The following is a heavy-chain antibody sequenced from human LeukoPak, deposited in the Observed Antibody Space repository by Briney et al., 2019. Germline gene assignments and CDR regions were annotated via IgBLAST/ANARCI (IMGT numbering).Heavy chain of an antibody. V-gene: IGHV3-9*01. D-gene: IGHD5-24*01. CDR1: GFTFDDYA. J-gene: IGHJ4*02. CDR2: ISWNSGSI. CDR3: AKADRRWLQLVDY. Sequence: GGSLRLSCAASGFTFDDYAMHWVRQAPGKGLEWVSGISWNSGSIGYADSVKGRFTISRDNAKNSLYLQMNSLRAEDTALYYCAKADRRWLQLVDYWGQGTLVTVSS.